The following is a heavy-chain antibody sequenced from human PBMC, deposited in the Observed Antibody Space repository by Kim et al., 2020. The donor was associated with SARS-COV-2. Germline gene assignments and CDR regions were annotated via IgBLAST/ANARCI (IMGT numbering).Heavy chain of an antibody. V-gene: IGHV5-51*01. CDR3: ARRGVATIEDY. Sequence: TRYSPSFQGQVTISADKSISTAYLQWSSLKASDTAMYYCARRGVATIEDYWGQGTLVTVSS. D-gene: IGHD5-12*01. CDR2: T. J-gene: IGHJ4*02.